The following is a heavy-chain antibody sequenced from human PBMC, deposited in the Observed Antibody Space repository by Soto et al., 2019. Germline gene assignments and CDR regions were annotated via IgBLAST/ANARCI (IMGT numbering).Heavy chain of an antibody. CDR3: ATITIFGVVTGLNWFDP. CDR2: FDPEDGET. CDR1: GYTLTELS. Sequence: ASVKVSCEVSGYTLTELSMHWVRQAPGKGLEWMGGFDPEDGETIYAQKFQGRVTMTEDTSTDTAYMELSSLRSEDTAVYYCATITIFGVVTGLNWFDPWGKGTLVTVSS. J-gene: IGHJ5*02. V-gene: IGHV1-24*01. D-gene: IGHD3-3*01.